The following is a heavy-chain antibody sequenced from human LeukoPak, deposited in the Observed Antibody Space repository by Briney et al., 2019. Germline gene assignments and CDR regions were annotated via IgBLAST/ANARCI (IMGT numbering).Heavy chain of an antibody. CDR2: INSDGSSI. J-gene: IGHJ4*02. V-gene: IGHV3-74*01. D-gene: IGHD5-12*01. Sequence: GGSLRLSCAASGFTFSSYWMHWVRQAPGKGLVWVSRINSDGSSIIYADSVKGRFTISRDNAKNTLYLQMNSLRVEDTAVYYCAREGRVSGYDFDCWGQGTLVTVSS. CDR3: AREGRVSGYDFDC. CDR1: GFTFSSYW.